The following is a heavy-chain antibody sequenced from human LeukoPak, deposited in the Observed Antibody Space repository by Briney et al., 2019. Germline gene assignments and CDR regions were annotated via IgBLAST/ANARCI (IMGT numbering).Heavy chain of an antibody. Sequence: PSETLSLTCTVSGGSISSGDYYWSWIRQHPGKGLEWIGYIYYSGSTYYNPSLKSRVTISVDTSKNQFSLKLSSVTAADTAVYYCARAMVRGVSFYFDYWGQGTLVTVSS. D-gene: IGHD3-10*01. J-gene: IGHJ4*02. CDR1: GGSISSGDYY. V-gene: IGHV4-31*03. CDR3: ARAMVRGVSFYFDY. CDR2: IYYSGST.